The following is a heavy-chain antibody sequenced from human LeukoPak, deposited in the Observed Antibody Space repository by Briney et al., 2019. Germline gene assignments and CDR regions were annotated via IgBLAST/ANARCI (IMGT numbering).Heavy chain of an antibody. J-gene: IGHJ5*02. CDR1: GFTFSSYS. V-gene: IGHV3-21*01. Sequence: GGSLRLSCAASGFTFSSYSMSWVRQAPGKGLEWVSSMIGIGSYIYYADSVKGRFTISRDNAKNSLYLQMNSLRAEDTAVYYCARARGEWELPDHWGQGTLVTVSS. CDR2: MIGIGSYI. CDR3: ARARGEWELPDH. D-gene: IGHD1-26*01.